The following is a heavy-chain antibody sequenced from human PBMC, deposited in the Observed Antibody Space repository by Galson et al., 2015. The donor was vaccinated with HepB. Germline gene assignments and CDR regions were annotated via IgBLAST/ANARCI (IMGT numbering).Heavy chain of an antibody. V-gene: IGHV3-30-3*01. D-gene: IGHD1-7*01. Sequence: SLRLSCAASGFTFRNYVMHWVRQAPGKGLEGVAFISYDGSNKTYADSVKGRFTISRDNSKSTLHLEMSSLKTEDMAVYYCAREVDWNSFDYWGQGTLVTVSS. CDR3: AREVDWNSFDY. CDR2: ISYDGSNK. J-gene: IGHJ4*02. CDR1: GFTFRNYV.